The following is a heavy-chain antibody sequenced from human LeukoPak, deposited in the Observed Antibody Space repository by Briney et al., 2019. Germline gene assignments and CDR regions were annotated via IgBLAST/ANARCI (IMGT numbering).Heavy chain of an antibody. D-gene: IGHD6-13*01. CDR3: AREQQLVSPSFDY. Sequence: GRSLRLSCAASGFTFSRYGMHWVRQAPGKGLEWVAVIWYDGCNKYYADSVKGRFTISRDNSKNTLYLQMNSLRAEDTAVYYCAREQQLVSPSFDYWGQGTLVTVSS. CDR2: IWYDGCNK. V-gene: IGHV3-33*01. CDR1: GFTFSRYG. J-gene: IGHJ4*02.